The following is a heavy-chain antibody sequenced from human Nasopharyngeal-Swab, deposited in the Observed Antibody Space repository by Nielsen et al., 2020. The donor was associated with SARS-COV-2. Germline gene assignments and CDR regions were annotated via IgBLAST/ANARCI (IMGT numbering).Heavy chain of an antibody. J-gene: IGHJ4*02. CDR3: ARESSWPKGGFDY. V-gene: IGHV3-33*01. CDR2: IWYDGSNK. Sequence: WIRQPPGKGLEWVAVIWYDGSNKYYADSVKGRFTISRDNSKNTLYPQMNSLRAEDTAVYYCARESSWPKGGFDYWGQGTLVTVSS. D-gene: IGHD2-15*01.